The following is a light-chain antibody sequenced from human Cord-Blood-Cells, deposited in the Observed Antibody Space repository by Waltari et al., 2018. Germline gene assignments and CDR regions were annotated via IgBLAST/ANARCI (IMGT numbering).Light chain of an antibody. V-gene: IGKV3-11*01. CDR1: QSVSSY. J-gene: IGKJ1*01. CDR2: DAS. Sequence: EIVLTQSPATLSLSPGEKATLSCRASQSVSSYLAWYKQKPGPAPRLLIYDASNRGTVIPARFSGSGSGKDFTLTISSLEPEDFAVYYCQQRSNWPPWTFGQGTKVEIK. CDR3: QQRSNWPPWT.